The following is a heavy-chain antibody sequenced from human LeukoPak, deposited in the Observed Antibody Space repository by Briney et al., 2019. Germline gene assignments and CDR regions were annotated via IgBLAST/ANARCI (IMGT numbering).Heavy chain of an antibody. J-gene: IGHJ4*02. CDR3: ARGRPRDSSIWYVDY. Sequence: PSETLSLTCIVSGGSISSYYWNWIRQPAGKGLEWIGRIHTSGSTNYNPSLKSQVTMSVDTSKNQFSLKLSSVTAADTAVYYCARGRPRDSSIWYVDYWGQGTLVTVSS. D-gene: IGHD6-13*01. CDR2: IHTSGST. CDR1: GGSISSYY. V-gene: IGHV4-4*07.